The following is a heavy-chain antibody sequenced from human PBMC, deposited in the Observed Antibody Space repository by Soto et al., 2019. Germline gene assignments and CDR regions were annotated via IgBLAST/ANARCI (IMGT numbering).Heavy chain of an antibody. V-gene: IGHV4-61*01. Sequence: LSLTCSVSGGSVSTGSHYWSWIRQPPGKGLEWIADISYTGSTNYNPSLKSRVTISVDTSKNQFSQRLDSVTAADTAVYYCARDRSYNFNSYDALDIWGQGTLVTVSS. D-gene: IGHD1-20*01. CDR3: ARDRSYNFNSYDALDI. CDR1: GGSVSTGSHY. J-gene: IGHJ3*02. CDR2: ISYTGST.